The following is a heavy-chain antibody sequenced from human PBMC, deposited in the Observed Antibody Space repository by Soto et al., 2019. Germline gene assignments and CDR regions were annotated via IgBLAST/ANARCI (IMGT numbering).Heavy chain of an antibody. Sequence: GGSLRLSSAASGFNFSSYGMHWVRQAPGKGLEWVAVISYDGSNKYYADSVKGRFTISRDNSKNTLYLQMNSLRAEDTAVYNCAKEPVGPDWYLDFWGRGTLVTVSS. CDR1: GFNFSSYG. CDR2: ISYDGSNK. J-gene: IGHJ2*01. CDR3: AKEPVGPDWYLDF. V-gene: IGHV3-30*18.